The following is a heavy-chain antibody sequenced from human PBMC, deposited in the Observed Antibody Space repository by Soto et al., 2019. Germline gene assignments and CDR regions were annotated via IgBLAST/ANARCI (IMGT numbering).Heavy chain of an antibody. J-gene: IGHJ4*02. D-gene: IGHD3-16*01. CDR2: ISWNSRTI. CDR1: GFTFDDYA. V-gene: IGHV3-9*01. CDR3: AKAGGPYICGSLSPKLDF. Sequence: EVQVVESGGGLVQPGRSLRLSCAASGFTFDDYAIHWVRQAPGEGLEWVSGISWNSRTIGYADSVKGRFTISRDNAKSSLYLEMNRLGAEATAFYYCAKAGGPYICGSLSPKLDFWGQGTLVTVSS.